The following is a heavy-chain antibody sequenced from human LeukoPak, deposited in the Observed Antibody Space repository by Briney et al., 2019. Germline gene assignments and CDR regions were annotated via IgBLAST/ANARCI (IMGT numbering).Heavy chain of an antibody. D-gene: IGHD5-12*01. J-gene: IGHJ4*02. V-gene: IGHV4-59*01. CDR1: GGSISSYY. CDR2: VLYSGST. Sequence: SETLSLTCTVSGGSISSYYWSWIRQPPGKGLEWIGFVLYSGSTNYNPSLKSRLTISVDPSKNQFSLKLNSVTAADTAVYYCARYRYSGYEFDYWGQGTLVTVSS. CDR3: ARYRYSGYEFDY.